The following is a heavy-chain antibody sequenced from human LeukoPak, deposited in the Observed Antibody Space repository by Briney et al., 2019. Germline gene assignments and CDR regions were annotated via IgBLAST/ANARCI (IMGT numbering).Heavy chain of an antibody. Sequence: ASVKVSCKASGYTFTSYDINWVRQATGQGLEWMGWVNPNTGNTGHAQKFQGRVTMTRNTSISTAYMELSSLRSEDTAVYYCARAWVISRLGDAFDIWGQGTMVTVSS. CDR2: VNPNTGNT. CDR1: GYTFTSYD. CDR3: ARAWVISRLGDAFDI. J-gene: IGHJ3*02. D-gene: IGHD7-27*01. V-gene: IGHV1-8*01.